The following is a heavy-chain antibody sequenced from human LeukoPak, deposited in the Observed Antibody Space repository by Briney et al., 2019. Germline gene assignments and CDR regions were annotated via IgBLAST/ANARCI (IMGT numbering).Heavy chain of an antibody. CDR1: GYTFTSYG. CDR3: ARVVSYYYDSSGIHFDY. CDR2: ISAYNGNT. D-gene: IGHD3-22*01. Sequence: VASVKVSCKASGYTFTSYGISWVRPAPGQGLEWMGWISAYNGNTNYAQKLQGRVTMTTDTSTSTAYMELRSLRSDDTAVYYCARVVSYYYDSSGIHFDYWGQGTLVTVSS. J-gene: IGHJ4*02. V-gene: IGHV1-18*01.